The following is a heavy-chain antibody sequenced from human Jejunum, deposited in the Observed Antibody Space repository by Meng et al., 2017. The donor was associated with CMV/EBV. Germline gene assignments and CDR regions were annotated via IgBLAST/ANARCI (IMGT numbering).Heavy chain of an antibody. CDR3: ARDPGVDF. J-gene: IGHJ4*02. Sequence: LSCAAAGFTFNNFPIPWVRQAPGKGLEWVAVISSDATKQHYAESVKGRFTISRDNSKSTLYLQMNSLRAEDTAVYYCARDPGVDFWGQGTLVTVSS. D-gene: IGHD3-3*01. CDR2: ISSDATKQ. CDR1: GFTFNNFP. V-gene: IGHV3-30*04.